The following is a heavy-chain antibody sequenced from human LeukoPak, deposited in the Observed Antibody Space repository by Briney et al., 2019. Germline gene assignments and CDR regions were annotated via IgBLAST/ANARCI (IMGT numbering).Heavy chain of an antibody. CDR3: AKTAPRYSRGTFDY. D-gene: IGHD6-13*01. CDR2: INSDGSST. V-gene: IGHV3-74*01. Sequence: GGSLRLSCAASGFTFSSYWMHWVRQAPGKGLVWVSRINSDGSSTSYADSVKGRFTISRDNSKNTLYLQMNSLRAEDTAVYYCAKTAPRYSRGTFDYWGQGTLVTVSS. J-gene: IGHJ4*02. CDR1: GFTFSSYW.